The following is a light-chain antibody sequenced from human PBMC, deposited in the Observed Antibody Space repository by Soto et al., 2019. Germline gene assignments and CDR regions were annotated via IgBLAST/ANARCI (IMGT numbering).Light chain of an antibody. CDR2: DAS. Sequence: TQSPATLSLSPGERATLSCRASQSVSSYLAWYQQKPGQAPRLLIYDASNRATGIPARFSGSGSGTDFTLTISSLEPEDFAVYYCQQRSNWPQYTFGQGTKLEIK. J-gene: IGKJ2*01. CDR3: QQRSNWPQYT. CDR1: QSVSSY. V-gene: IGKV3-11*01.